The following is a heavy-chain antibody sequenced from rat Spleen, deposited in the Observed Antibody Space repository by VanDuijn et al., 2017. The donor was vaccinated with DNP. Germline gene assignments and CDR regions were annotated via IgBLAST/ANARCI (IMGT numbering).Heavy chain of an antibody. J-gene: IGHJ2*01. D-gene: IGHD4-3*01. Sequence: EVQLVESGGGLVQPGRSMKLSCVASGFTFSDYYMAWIRQAPTKGLEWVAYIRYDGGSTKYGDSVKGRFTISRDNAKSTLYLQMNSLRSEDMATYYCARWNSGHFDYWGQGVMVPVSS. CDR2: IRYDGGST. V-gene: IGHV5-22*01. CDR1: GFTFSDYY. CDR3: ARWNSGHFDY.